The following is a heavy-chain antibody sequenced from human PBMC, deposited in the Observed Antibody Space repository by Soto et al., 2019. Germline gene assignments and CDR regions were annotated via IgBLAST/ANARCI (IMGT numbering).Heavy chain of an antibody. CDR1: GGTFSRYA. CDR2: IIPMVTTA. J-gene: IGHJ4*02. Sequence: QVQLVQSGAEVKKPGSSVKVSCKASGGTFSRYAITWVRQAPGQRLECMGRIIPMVTTADYTQRFQGRLTTTADKSTSTVYMELSSLRFEDTAVYFCARGAPSTGRFDSWGQGTLVTVSS. CDR3: ARGAPSTGRFDS. V-gene: IGHV1-69*06. D-gene: IGHD6-19*01.